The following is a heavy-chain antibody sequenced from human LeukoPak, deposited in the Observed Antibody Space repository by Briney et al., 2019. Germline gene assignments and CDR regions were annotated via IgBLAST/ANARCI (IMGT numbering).Heavy chain of an antibody. J-gene: IGHJ4*02. CDR3: ARDVLQRH. CDR1: GFTFSTFD. Sequence: PGGSLRLSCAASGFTFSTFDMNWVRQAPGKGLEWVSYISSSGSSIYYADSVKGRFTISRDNAENSLFLQMDSLRAEDTAVYYCARDVLQRHWGQGTLVTVSS. CDR2: ISSSGSSI. V-gene: IGHV3-48*03. D-gene: IGHD2/OR15-2a*01.